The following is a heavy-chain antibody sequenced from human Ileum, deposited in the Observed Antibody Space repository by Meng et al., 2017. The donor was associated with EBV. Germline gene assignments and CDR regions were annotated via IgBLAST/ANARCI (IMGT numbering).Heavy chain of an antibody. J-gene: IGHJ4*02. CDR1: GFDFVSYA. V-gene: IGHV3-23*04. D-gene: IGHD2-8*01. Sequence: VGVGGGLVVQGGSPRLSCAASGFDFVSYAMTWVRQAPGKGLEWITTISDTSERIYYADSVMGRFTVSRDNSTNTLSMQMDSLRADDTAIYYCVKVNYWDLNEYSTFDSWGQGTLVTVSS. CDR2: ISDTSERI. CDR3: VKVNYWDLNEYSTFDS.